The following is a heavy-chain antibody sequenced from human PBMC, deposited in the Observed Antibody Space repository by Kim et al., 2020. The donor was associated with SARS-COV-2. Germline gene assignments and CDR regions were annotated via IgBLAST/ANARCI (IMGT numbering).Heavy chain of an antibody. CDR1: GYTFTRYC. D-gene: IGHD6-13*01. CDR3: ARGSRSVDYYFDY. V-gene: IGHV1-3*01. J-gene: IGHJ4*02. Sequence: ASVKVSCKVSGYTFTRYCLHWVRQAPGQSLEWMGWFDADNTKTNYSEKFQGRVTISKDTSANTAYIELSSLRSEDTAVYYCARGSRSVDYYFDYWGQGTLVTVSS. CDR2: FDADNTKT.